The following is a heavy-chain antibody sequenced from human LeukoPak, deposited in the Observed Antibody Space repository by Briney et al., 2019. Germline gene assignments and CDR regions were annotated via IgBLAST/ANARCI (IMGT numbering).Heavy chain of an antibody. CDR1: GGTFSSYA. CDR2: IIPIFGTA. D-gene: IGHD5-18*01. J-gene: IGHJ4*02. V-gene: IGHV1-69*13. Sequence: ASVKVSCKASGGTFSSYAISWVRQAPGQGLEWMGGIIPIFGTANYAQKFQGRVTITADESTSTAYMELSSLRSEDTAVYYCARGVDTAPIFDYWGQGTLVTVSS. CDR3: ARGVDTAPIFDY.